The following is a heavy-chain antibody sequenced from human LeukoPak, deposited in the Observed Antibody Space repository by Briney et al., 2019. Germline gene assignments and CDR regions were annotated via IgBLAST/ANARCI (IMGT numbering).Heavy chain of an antibody. Sequence: PSETLSLTCAVYGGSFSGYYWSWIRQPPGKGLEWIGEINHSGSTNYHPSLKSRVTISVDTSKNHFSLKRSSVTAADTAVYYCARHPRRPKTYCSSTSCPRSRYYYYYGMDVWGQGTTVTVSS. D-gene: IGHD2-2*01. V-gene: IGHV4-34*01. CDR3: ARHPRRPKTYCSSTSCPRSRYYYYYGMDV. CDR1: GGSFSGYY. J-gene: IGHJ6*02. CDR2: INHSGST.